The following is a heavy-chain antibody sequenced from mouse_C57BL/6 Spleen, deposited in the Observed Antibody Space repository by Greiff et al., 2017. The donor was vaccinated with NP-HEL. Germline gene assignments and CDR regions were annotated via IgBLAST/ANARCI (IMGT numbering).Heavy chain of an antibody. CDR1: GYTFTSSG. Sequence: VQLQQSGAELARPGASVKLSCKASGYTFTSSGISWVKQRTGQGLEWIGEIYPRSGHTYYHEKFKGKATLTADKSASTAYMELRSLTSEDSAVYFCAREEVDDGYFFAYWGQGTLVTVSA. CDR2: IYPRSGHT. D-gene: IGHD2-3*01. CDR3: AREEVDDGYFFAY. V-gene: IGHV1-81*01. J-gene: IGHJ3*01.